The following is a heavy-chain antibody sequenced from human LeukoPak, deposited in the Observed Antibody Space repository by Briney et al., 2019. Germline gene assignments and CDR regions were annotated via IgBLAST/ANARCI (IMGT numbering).Heavy chain of an antibody. V-gene: IGHV3-64*02. J-gene: IGHJ4*02. Sequence: GGSLRLSCAASGFTFSNYAMHWVRQAPGKGLEYVSAVSSNGGSTYYADSVKGRFTISRDNSKNTLYLQMGSLRAEDMALYYCAKDMAYSSSGFDYWGQGTLVTVSS. D-gene: IGHD6-6*01. CDR3: AKDMAYSSSGFDY. CDR2: VSSNGGST. CDR1: GFTFSNYA.